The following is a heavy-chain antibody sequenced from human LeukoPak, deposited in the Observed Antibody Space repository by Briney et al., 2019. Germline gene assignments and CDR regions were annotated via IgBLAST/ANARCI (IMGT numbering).Heavy chain of an antibody. CDR1: EFTFSSYW. J-gene: IGHJ6*03. D-gene: IGHD3-3*01. V-gene: IGHV3-7*01. Sequence: GGSLRLSCAVSEFTFSSYWMSWVRQTPGKGLEWVASIKQDGSEKNYVDSVKGRFTISRDNAKNSLYLQMNSLRAEDTAVYYCARDKTYDFWSNYRYYYYYYMDVWGKGTTVTVSS. CDR3: ARDKTYDFWSNYRYYYYYYMDV. CDR2: IKQDGSEK.